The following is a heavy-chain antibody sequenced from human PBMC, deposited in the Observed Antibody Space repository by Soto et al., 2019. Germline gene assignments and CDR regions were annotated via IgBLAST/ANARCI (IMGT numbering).Heavy chain of an antibody. CDR3: ARTDRYDSPSTGWANRFDL. CDR1: GFTFSNYA. D-gene: IGHD2-8*02. J-gene: IGHJ4*02. Sequence: EVQVLKSGGGLVQPGGSLRLFCAASGFTFSNYAVTWVRQAAGEGLEWVSTLTRDGPAYFGDAVKGRFTISRDNSKNMVYLQMDSLRVDDTGVYYCARTDRYDSPSTGWANRFDLWGQGTLVIVSS. CDR2: LTRDGPA. V-gene: IGHV3-23*01.